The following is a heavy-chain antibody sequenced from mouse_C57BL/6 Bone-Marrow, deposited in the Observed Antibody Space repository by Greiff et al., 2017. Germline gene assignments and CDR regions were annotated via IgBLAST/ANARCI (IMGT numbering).Heavy chain of an antibody. CDR2: SRNKANDYTT. Sequence: VQLVESGGGLVQSGRSLRLSCATSGFTFSDFYMEWVRQAPGKGLEWIAASRNKANDYTTEYSASVKGRFIVSRDTSQSILYLQMNALRAEDTAIYYCTRDASSWYDGMDYWGQGTSVTVSS. J-gene: IGHJ4*01. CDR1: GFTFSDFY. CDR3: TRDASSWYDGMDY. V-gene: IGHV7-1*01. D-gene: IGHD2-14*01.